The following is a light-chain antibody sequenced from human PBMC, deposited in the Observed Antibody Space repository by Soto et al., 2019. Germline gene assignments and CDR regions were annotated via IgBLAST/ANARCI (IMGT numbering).Light chain of an antibody. Sequence: QLLLTQSSSASASLGSSVKLTCTLSSGHSSYIIAWHQQQPGKAPRYLMKLEGSGSYNKGSGVPDRFSGSSSGADRYLTISNLQSEDEADYYCFSFTDTHTHVFGSATKVTVL. CDR1: SGHSSYI. CDR3: FSFTDTHTHV. V-gene: IGLV4-60*03. J-gene: IGLJ1*01. CDR2: LEGSGSY.